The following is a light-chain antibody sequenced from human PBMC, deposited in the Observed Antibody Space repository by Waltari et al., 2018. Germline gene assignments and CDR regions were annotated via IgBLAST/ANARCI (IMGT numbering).Light chain of an antibody. V-gene: IGKV4-1*01. CDR2: WAS. Sequence: DIVMTQSPDSLAVSLGETATINCKSSQSVLYTPNDKNYLAWDQQKPGQPPKLLIYWASTREFGVPDRFSGSGSGTDFTLTISSLQAEDVAVYYCQQYYNPPLTFGQGTKVELK. J-gene: IGKJ1*01. CDR3: QQYYNPPLT. CDR1: QSVLYTPNDKNY.